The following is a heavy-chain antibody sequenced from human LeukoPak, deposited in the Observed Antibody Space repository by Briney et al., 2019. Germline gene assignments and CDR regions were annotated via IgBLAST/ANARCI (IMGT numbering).Heavy chain of an antibody. D-gene: IGHD4-17*01. V-gene: IGHV4-4*07. J-gene: IGHJ4*02. CDR1: GGSISSYY. CDR3: AAAKGPRQKGDYEGTLPY. Sequence: SETLSLTCTVSGGSISSYYWSWIRQPAGKGLEWIGRIYTSGSTNYNPSLKSRVTMSVDTSKNQFSLKLSSVTAADTAAYYCAAAKGPRQKGDYEGTLPYWGQGTLVTVSS. CDR2: IYTSGST.